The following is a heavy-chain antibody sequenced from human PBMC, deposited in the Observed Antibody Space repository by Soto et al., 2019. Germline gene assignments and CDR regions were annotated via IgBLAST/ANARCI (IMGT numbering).Heavy chain of an antibody. CDR3: ARVADYYDSSGYYDY. CDR2: IIPIFGTA. D-gene: IGHD3-22*01. CDR1: GGTFSSYA. V-gene: IGHV1-69*06. J-gene: IGHJ4*02. Sequence: GASVKVSCKASGGTFSSYAISWVRQAPGQGLEWMGGIIPIFGTANYAQKFQGRVTITADKSTSTAYMELSSLRSEDTAVYYCARVADYYDSSGYYDYWGQGTLVTVSS.